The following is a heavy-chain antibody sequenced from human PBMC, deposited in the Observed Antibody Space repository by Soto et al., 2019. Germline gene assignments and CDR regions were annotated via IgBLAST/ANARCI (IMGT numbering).Heavy chain of an antibody. CDR3: ARGGSGSYYDY. CDR1: GFTFSSYA. V-gene: IGHV3-23*01. J-gene: IGHJ4*02. D-gene: IGHD1-26*01. CDR2: ISGSGGST. Sequence: EVQLLESGGGLVQPGGSLRLSCAASGFTFSSYAMRWVRQAPVKGLEWVSAISGSGGSTDYADSVKGRFTISRDNSKNTLYLQMNSLRAEDTAVYYCARGGSGSYYDYWGQGTLVTVSS.